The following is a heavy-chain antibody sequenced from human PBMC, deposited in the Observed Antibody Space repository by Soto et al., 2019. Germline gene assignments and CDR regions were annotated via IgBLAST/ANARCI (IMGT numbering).Heavy chain of an antibody. J-gene: IGHJ4*02. D-gene: IGHD3-22*01. V-gene: IGHV4-4*02. Sequence: QVQLQESGPGLVKPSGTLSLTCAVSGGSISSSNWWSWVRQPPGKGLEWIGEIYHSGSTNYNPSLKSRVTISVDKSKNQFSLKLSSVTAADTAVYYCARDRFCCATTRTPERITMIVVVITTSYYFDYWGQGTLVTVSS. CDR3: ARDRFCCATTRTPERITMIVVVITTSYYFDY. CDR1: GGSISSSNW. CDR2: IYHSGST.